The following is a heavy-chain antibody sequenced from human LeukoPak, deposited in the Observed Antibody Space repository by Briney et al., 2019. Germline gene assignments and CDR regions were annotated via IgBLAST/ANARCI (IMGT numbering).Heavy chain of an antibody. V-gene: IGHV1-18*01. CDR1: GYTFTSCG. D-gene: IGHD5-24*01. J-gene: IGHJ4*02. CDR3: ARDRDGYNSLDY. CDR2: ISAYNGNT. Sequence: GASVKVSCKASGYTFTSCGISWVRQAPGRGLEWMGWISAYNGNTNYAQKLQGRVTMTTDTSTSTAYMELRSLRSDDTAVYYCARDRDGYNSLDYWGQGTLVTVPS.